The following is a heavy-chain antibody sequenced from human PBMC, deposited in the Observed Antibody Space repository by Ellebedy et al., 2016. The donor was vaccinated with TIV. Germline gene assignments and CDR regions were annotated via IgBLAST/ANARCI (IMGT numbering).Heavy chain of an antibody. CDR3: AKEEDYTSSSAY. V-gene: IGHV3-23*01. J-gene: IGHJ4*02. CDR1: GFTFSAYA. Sequence: PGGSLRLSCAASGFTFSAYAMSWVRQAPGKGLAWVSLISSSGGSTYYADSVKGRFTISRDNSKNTVYLQMNSLRAEDTALYYCAKEEDYTSSSAYWGQGTLVTVSS. CDR2: ISSSGGST. D-gene: IGHD6-6*01.